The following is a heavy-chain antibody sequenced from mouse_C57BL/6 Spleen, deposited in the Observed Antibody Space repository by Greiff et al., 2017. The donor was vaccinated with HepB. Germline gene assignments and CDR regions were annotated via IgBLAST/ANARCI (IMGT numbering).Heavy chain of an antibody. D-gene: IGHD4-1*01. CDR2: IDPSDSYT. V-gene: IGHV1-69*01. CDR1: GYTFTSYW. CDR3: ARRTLGFYAMDY. J-gene: IGHJ4*01. Sequence: QVQLQQPGAELVMPGASVKLSCKASGYTFTSYWMHWVKQRPGQGLEWIGEIDPSDSYTNYNQKFKGKSTLTVDKSSSTAYMQLSSLTSEDSAVYYCARRTLGFYAMDYWGQGTSVTVSS.